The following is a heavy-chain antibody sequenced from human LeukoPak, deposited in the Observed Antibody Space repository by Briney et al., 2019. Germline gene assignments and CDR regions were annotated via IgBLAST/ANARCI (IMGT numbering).Heavy chain of an antibody. CDR1: GYTFTSYG. Sequence: GASVKVSCKASGYTFTSYGISWVRQAPGQGLEWMGWISAYNGNTNYAQKFQGRVTITADKSTSTAYMELSSLRSEDTAVYYCARTIVADAFDIWGQGTMVTVSS. D-gene: IGHD3-22*01. CDR3: ARTIVADAFDI. V-gene: IGHV1-18*01. CDR2: ISAYNGNT. J-gene: IGHJ3*02.